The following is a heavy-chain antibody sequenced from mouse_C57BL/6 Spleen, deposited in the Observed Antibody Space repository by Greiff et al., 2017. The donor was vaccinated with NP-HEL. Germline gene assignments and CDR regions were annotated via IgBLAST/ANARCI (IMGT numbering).Heavy chain of an antibody. V-gene: IGHV1-64*01. CDR2: IHPNSGST. Sequence: QVQLQQPGAELVKPGASVKLSCKASGYTFTSYWMHWVKQRPGQGLEWIGMIHPNSGSTNYNEKFKSKATLTVDKSSSTAYMQLSSLTSEDSAVYYFSRVEGHGKDYWGQGTTLTVSS. CDR1: GYTFTSYW. CDR3: SRVEGHGKDY. D-gene: IGHD2-1*01. J-gene: IGHJ2*01.